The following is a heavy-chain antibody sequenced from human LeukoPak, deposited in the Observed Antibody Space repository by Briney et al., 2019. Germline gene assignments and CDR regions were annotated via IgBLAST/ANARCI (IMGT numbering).Heavy chain of an antibody. J-gene: IGHJ5*02. V-gene: IGHV1-24*01. CDR1: GYTLTELS. Sequence: ASVKVSCKVSGYTLTELSMHWVRQVPGKGLEWMGGFDPEDGETIYAQKFQGRVTMTRNTSISTAYMELSSLRSEDTAVYYCARPAAPWGQGTLVTVSS. CDR2: FDPEDGET. CDR3: ARPAAP.